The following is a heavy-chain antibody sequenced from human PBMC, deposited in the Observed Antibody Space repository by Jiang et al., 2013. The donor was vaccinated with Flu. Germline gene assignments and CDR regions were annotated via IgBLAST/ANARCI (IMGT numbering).Heavy chain of an antibody. CDR3: ARHYAGAPEFFWYFDF. CDR1: GGSITSYIYY. CDR2: ISYSGKT. D-gene: IGHD1-14*01. V-gene: IGHV4-39*01. J-gene: IGHJ2*01. Sequence: GPGLVKPSETLSLTCTVSGGSITSYIYYWGWIRQPPGKGLEWIGTISYSGKTYSNPSLKSRVTLSVDTSKMQFSLKMTSVTAADTALYYCARHYAGAPEFFWYFDFWGRGTLVTVAS.